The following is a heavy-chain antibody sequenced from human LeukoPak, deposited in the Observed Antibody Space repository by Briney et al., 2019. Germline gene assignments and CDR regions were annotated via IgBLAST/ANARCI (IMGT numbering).Heavy chain of an antibody. Sequence: PSETLSLTCTVSGGSISSGTYYWSWIRQPAGKGLEWIGRIYASGSTNYSPSLKSRVTISVDTSRNQFSLKLSSVTAADTAVYYCARDSYIMGGTLYEYYFDYWGQGTLVTVSS. J-gene: IGHJ4*02. CDR2: IYASGST. CDR3: ARDSYIMGGTLYEYYFDY. V-gene: IGHV4-61*02. D-gene: IGHD1-26*01. CDR1: GGSISSGTYY.